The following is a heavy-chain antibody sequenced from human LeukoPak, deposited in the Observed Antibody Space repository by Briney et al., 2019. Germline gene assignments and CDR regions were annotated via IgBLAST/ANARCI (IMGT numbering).Heavy chain of an antibody. D-gene: IGHD5-18*01. CDR1: GYTFTGYY. CDR3: ARVAKIQLWLMDY. Sequence: ASVKVSCKASGYTFTGYYMHWVRQAPGQVLEWMGWINPNSGGTNYAQKFQGRVTMTRDTSISTAYMELSRLRSDDTAVYYCARVAKIQLWLMDYWGQGTLVTVSS. CDR2: INPNSGGT. V-gene: IGHV1-2*02. J-gene: IGHJ4*02.